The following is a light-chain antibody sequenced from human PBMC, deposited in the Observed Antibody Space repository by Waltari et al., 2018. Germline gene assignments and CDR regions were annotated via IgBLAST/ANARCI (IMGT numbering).Light chain of an antibody. Sequence: VVLTQTPLSLPVTLGEPASISCTSSQSLVVRAAGNTYLDWFLQKPGQSPQRLIFMVSHRASGVPDRFSGSGSGSDFTLQISRVEADDVGIYYCMQRMEFPLTFGGGTKVEIK. J-gene: IGKJ4*01. V-gene: IGKV2-40*01. CDR1: QSLVVRAAGNTY. CDR3: MQRMEFPLT. CDR2: MVS.